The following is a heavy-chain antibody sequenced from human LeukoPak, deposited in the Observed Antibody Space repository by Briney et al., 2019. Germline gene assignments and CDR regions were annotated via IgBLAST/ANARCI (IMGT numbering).Heavy chain of an antibody. V-gene: IGHV3-33*01. Sequence: PGGSLRLSCVASGFTFSSYGMHWVRQAPGKGLEWVAIIWSDGSNRYYADSVKGRFTISRDNSKNTLYLQMSSLRAEDTAVYHCARADSSSWPGEAFDAWGQGTMVTVSS. J-gene: IGHJ3*01. D-gene: IGHD6-13*01. CDR3: ARADSSSWPGEAFDA. CDR1: GFTFSSYG. CDR2: IWSDGSNR.